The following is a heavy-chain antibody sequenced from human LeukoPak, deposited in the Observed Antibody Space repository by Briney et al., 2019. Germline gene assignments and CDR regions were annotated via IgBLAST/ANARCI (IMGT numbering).Heavy chain of an antibody. CDR1: GYTFTSYG. CDR3: ARYSGSYNWYFDL. J-gene: IGHJ2*01. Sequence: ASVNVSCKASGYTFTSYGITWVRQAPGQGLEWMGLFNGYNANTNYAQKLQGRVTMTTDTSTSTAYMELRSLRSDDTAVYYCARYSGSYNWYFDLWGRGTLVTVSS. CDR2: FNGYNANT. D-gene: IGHD1-26*01. V-gene: IGHV1-18*01.